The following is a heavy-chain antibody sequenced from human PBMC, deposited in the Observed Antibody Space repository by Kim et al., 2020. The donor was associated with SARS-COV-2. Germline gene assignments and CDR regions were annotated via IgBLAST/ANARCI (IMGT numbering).Heavy chain of an antibody. CDR2: ISYDGSNK. CDR1: GFTFKNYG. D-gene: IGHD1-26*01. V-gene: IGHV3-30*18. Sequence: GGSLRLSCAASGFTFKNYGMHWVRQAPGKGLEWVAVISYDGSNKYYADSVKGRCTISRDNSKNTLYLQMNSLRAEDTAAYYCAKNPPGGTYYSYFDYWGQGTLVTVSS. CDR3: AKNPPGGTYYSYFDY. J-gene: IGHJ4*02.